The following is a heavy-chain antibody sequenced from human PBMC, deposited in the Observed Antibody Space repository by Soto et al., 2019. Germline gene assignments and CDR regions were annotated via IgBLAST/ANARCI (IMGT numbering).Heavy chain of an antibody. Sequence: EVQLVESGGGLVQPGGSLRLSCAASGFTFSSYSMNWVRQAPGKGLDWVSYISSSSSTIYYADSVKGRFTISRDNAKHSLYLQMSSLRDEYTAVYYCARGLGYSYGYSYYGMDVWGQGTTVTVSS. V-gene: IGHV3-48*02. D-gene: IGHD5-18*01. CDR3: ARGLGYSYGYSYYGMDV. J-gene: IGHJ6*02. CDR1: GFTFSSYS. CDR2: ISSSSSTI.